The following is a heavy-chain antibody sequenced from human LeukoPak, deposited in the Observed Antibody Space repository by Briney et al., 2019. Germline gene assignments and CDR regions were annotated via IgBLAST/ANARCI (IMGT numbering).Heavy chain of an antibody. J-gene: IGHJ4*02. Sequence: ASLKVSCKASGGTFANYAISWVRKAPGEGLEWMGGIIPIFGTGHSAQKFQGRLTITADESTRTTYMELSSLRSDDTAVYYCAKGHDDFRQFDFWGQGTLVIVSS. CDR3: AKGHDDFRQFDF. CDR2: IIPIFGTG. D-gene: IGHD3-3*01. CDR1: GGTFANYA. V-gene: IGHV1-69*13.